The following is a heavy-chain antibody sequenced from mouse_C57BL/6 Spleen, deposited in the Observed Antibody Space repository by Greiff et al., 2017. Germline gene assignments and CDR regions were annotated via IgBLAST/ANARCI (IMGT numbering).Heavy chain of an antibody. Sequence: QVQLQQPGTELVKPGASVKLSCKASGYTFTSYWMHWVKQRPGQGLEWIGNINPSNGGTNYNEKFKSKATMTVDKSSSTAYMQLSSLTSEDSAVYYCARPPYDYEGVWFGDRGQGALVSVSA. CDR3: ARPPYDYEGVWFGD. D-gene: IGHD2-4*01. J-gene: IGHJ3*01. CDR1: GYTFTSYW. CDR2: INPSNGGT. V-gene: IGHV1-53*01.